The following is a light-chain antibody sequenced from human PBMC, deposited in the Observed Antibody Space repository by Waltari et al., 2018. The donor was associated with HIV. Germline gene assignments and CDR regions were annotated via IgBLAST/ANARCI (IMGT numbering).Light chain of an antibody. CDR2: NNN. J-gene: IGLJ2*01. V-gene: IGLV1-44*01. Sequence: QSVLTQPPSASGTPGQRVTVSCSGSSSNIGSNPEDWYQKLPGTAPRLLIYNNNQRPSGVPDRFSGSKSGTSASLAISGLQSEDEADYYCAAWDDSLNGHVLFGGGTKLTVL. CDR3: AAWDDSLNGHVL. CDR1: SSNIGSNP.